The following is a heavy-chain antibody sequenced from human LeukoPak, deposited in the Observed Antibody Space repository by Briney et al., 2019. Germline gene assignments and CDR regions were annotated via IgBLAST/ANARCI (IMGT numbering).Heavy chain of an antibody. V-gene: IGHV3-23*01. CDR2: ISGSGGST. CDR3: AKNAYDSSGYHPDY. D-gene: IGHD3-22*01. Sequence: GGSLRLSCAASGFTFSNYAMSWVRQAPGKGLQWVSAISGSGGSTYYADSVKGRFTISRDNSKATLYLQMNSLRAEDTAVYYCAKNAYDSSGYHPDYWGQGTLVTVSS. J-gene: IGHJ4*02. CDR1: GFTFSNYA.